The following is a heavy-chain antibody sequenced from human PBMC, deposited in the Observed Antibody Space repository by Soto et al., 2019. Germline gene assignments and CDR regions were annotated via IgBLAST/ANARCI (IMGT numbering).Heavy chain of an antibody. D-gene: IGHD5-12*01. CDR2: ISYDGSNK. J-gene: IGHJ4*02. CDR3: ARDPTDGYNYGTIDY. V-gene: IGHV3-30-3*01. CDR1: GFTFSSYA. Sequence: PGGSLRLSCAASGFTFSSYAMHWVRQAPGKGLEWVAVISYDGSNKYYADSVKGRFTISRDNSKNTLYLQMNSLRAEDTAVYYCARDPTDGYNYGTIDYWGQGTLVTVSS.